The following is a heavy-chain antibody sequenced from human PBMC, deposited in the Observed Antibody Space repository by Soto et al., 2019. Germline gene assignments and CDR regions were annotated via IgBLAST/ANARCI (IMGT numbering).Heavy chain of an antibody. D-gene: IGHD3-22*01. CDR1: GGTFSSYA. CDR3: AGTSDYYDSSGYYYFAY. Sequence: ASVKVSCKASGGTFSSYAISWVRQAPGQGLEWMGGIIPIFGTANYAQKFQGRVTITADESTSTAYMELSSLRSEDMAVYYCAGTSDYYDSSGYYYFAYWGQGTLVTVSS. J-gene: IGHJ4*02. V-gene: IGHV1-69*13. CDR2: IIPIFGTA.